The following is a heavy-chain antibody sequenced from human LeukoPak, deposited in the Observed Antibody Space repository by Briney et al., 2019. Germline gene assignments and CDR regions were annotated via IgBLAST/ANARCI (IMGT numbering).Heavy chain of an antibody. CDR2: IYYSGST. CDR1: GGSISSSTYY. Sequence: SETLSLTCTVSGGSISSSTYYWGWIRQPPGKELEWIGSIYYSGSTYYNPSLKSRVTISVDTSKNQFSLKLSSVTAADTAVYYCARHQYSESSYFDCWGQGTLVTVSS. V-gene: IGHV4-39*01. D-gene: IGHD1-26*01. CDR3: ARHQYSESSYFDC. J-gene: IGHJ4*02.